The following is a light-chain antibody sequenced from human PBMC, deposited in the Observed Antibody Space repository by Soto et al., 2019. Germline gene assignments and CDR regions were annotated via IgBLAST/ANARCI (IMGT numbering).Light chain of an antibody. Sequence: DIQMTQSPSSLSASVGDRVTITCRASQSISSYLNWYQQKPGKAPKLLIYAASSLQSGVPSRFSGSGSGTDVTLTISSLQPEDFATYYCQQSYSTPYTFGQRTKLEIK. CDR2: AAS. CDR3: QQSYSTPYT. CDR1: QSISSY. J-gene: IGKJ2*01. V-gene: IGKV1-39*01.